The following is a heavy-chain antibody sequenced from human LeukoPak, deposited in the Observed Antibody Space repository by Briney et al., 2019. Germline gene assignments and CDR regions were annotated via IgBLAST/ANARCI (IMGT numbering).Heavy chain of an antibody. Sequence: SETLSLTCTVSGGSISSSSYYWGWIRQPPGKGLEWIGSIYYSGSTYYNPSLKSRVTISVDTSKNQFSLKLSSVTAADTAVYYCARGKEQLWLESWYYFDYWGQGTLVTVSS. CDR1: GGSISSSSYY. V-gene: IGHV4-39*01. CDR3: ARGKEQLWLESWYYFDY. CDR2: IYYSGST. J-gene: IGHJ4*02. D-gene: IGHD5-18*01.